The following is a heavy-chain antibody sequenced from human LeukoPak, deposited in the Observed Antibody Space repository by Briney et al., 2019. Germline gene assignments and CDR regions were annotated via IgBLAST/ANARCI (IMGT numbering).Heavy chain of an antibody. Sequence: GGSLRLSCAASGFTFSRYWMTWVRQAPGKGLEWLANIREDGSEKFHVGSVKGRFTISRDNAKSSLYLQMNSLRVEDTAIYYCARKGPPHGRPWTGYYSFDYCGQGTLATASS. CDR1: GFTFSRYW. V-gene: IGHV3-7*01. CDR3: ARKGPPHGRPWTGYYSFDY. J-gene: IGHJ4*02. D-gene: IGHD3/OR15-3a*01. CDR2: IREDGSEK.